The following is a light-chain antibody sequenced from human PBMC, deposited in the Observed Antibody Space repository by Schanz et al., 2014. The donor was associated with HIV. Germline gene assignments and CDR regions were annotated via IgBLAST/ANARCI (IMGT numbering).Light chain of an antibody. CDR3: QQYGSSPWT. CDR2: GAS. J-gene: IGKJ1*01. V-gene: IGKV3-20*01. CDR1: QTVSSNS. Sequence: ETVLTQSPVILSLSPGERATLSCRASQTVSSNSLGWYQQKPGQAPRLLIFGASNRATGIPDRFSGGVSGTDFTLTISRVEPEDYAVYYCQQYGSSPWTFGQGTRVDVK.